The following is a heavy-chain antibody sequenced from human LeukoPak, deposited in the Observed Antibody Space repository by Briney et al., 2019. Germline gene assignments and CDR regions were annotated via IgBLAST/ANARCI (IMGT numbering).Heavy chain of an antibody. V-gene: IGHV3-7*01. Sequence: GGSLRLSCAASGFIFSSSWMNWVRQAPGKGLEWVANIKPDGSEKYYVDSVKGRFTISRDNAKNSVSLQMNSLRTEDTAVCYCLRGMDVWGQGTTVTVSS. J-gene: IGHJ6*02. CDR3: LRGMDV. CDR1: GFIFSSSW. CDR2: IKPDGSEK.